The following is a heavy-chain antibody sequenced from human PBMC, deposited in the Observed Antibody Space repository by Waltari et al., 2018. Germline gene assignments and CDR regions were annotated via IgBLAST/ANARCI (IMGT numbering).Heavy chain of an antibody. CDR3: ARSYGSGSYWLDALDI. Sequence: QVQLQEAGPGLVKPSQTLSLTCTVSGDFIGSGEYFWSWIRQPPGKGLEWIGYLYYSGSTYYNPSLKSRVTISGDTSKNEFSLKLSSVTAADMAVYYCARSYGSGSYWLDALDIWGQGTVVTVSS. CDR1: GDFIGSGEYF. J-gene: IGHJ3*02. CDR2: LYYSGST. D-gene: IGHD3-10*01. V-gene: IGHV4-30-4*08.